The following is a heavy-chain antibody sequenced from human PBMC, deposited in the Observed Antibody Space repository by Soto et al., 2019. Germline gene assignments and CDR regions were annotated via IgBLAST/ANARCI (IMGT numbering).Heavy chain of an antibody. Sequence: QVQLVQSGAEVKKSGASVKVSCKASGYTLTNYAMHWVRQAPGQRLEWMGWINAGNGNTKYSPKVQGRVTITRDTSASTAYMELSSLRSEDTAVYSCARDSDYAILTGQLDYWGQGTLVTVSS. D-gene: IGHD3-9*01. J-gene: IGHJ4*02. CDR3: ARDSDYAILTGQLDY. CDR2: INAGNGNT. CDR1: GYTLTNYA. V-gene: IGHV1-3*01.